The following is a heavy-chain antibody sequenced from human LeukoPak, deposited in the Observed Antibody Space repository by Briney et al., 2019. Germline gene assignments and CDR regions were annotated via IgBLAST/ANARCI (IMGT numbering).Heavy chain of an antibody. CDR3: ARGRYYYDSSGYYYGDPIEYFQH. D-gene: IGHD3-22*01. V-gene: IGHV4-4*07. J-gene: IGHJ1*01. CDR2: IYTSGST. CDR1: GGSISSYY. Sequence: SETLSLTCTVSGGSISSYYWSWIRQPAGKGLEWIGRIYTSGSTNYNPSLKSRVTMSVDTSKNQFSLKLSSVTAADTAVYYCARGRYYYDSSGYYYGDPIEYFQHWGQGTLVTVSS.